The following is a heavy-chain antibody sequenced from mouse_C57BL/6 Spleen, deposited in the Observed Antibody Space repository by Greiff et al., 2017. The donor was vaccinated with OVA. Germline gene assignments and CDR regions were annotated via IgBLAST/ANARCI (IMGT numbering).Heavy chain of an antibody. D-gene: IGHD1-1*02. CDR3: ARAWYRHFDV. CDR2: IDPSDSYT. CDR1: GYTFTSYW. V-gene: IGHV1-69*01. Sequence: QVQLQQSGAELVMPGASVKLSCKASGYTFTSYWMHWVKQRPGHGLEWIGEIDPSDSYTSYNQKFKGKSTLTVDKSSSTAYMHLSSLTSEDSAVYYCARAWYRHFDVWGTGTTVTVSS. J-gene: IGHJ1*03.